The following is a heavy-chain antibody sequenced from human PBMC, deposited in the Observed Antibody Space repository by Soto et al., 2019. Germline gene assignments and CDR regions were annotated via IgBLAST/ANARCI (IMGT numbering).Heavy chain of an antibody. CDR2: ISGSGGST. CDR3: AKGNSKSSSWYFDY. J-gene: IGHJ4*02. Sequence: GGSLRLSCAASGFTFSSYAMSWVRQAPGKGLEWVSAISGSGGSTYYADSVKGRFTNSRDNSKNTLYLQMNSLRAEDTAVYYCAKGNSKSSSWYFDYWGQGTLVTVSS. V-gene: IGHV3-23*01. D-gene: IGHD6-13*01. CDR1: GFTFSSYA.